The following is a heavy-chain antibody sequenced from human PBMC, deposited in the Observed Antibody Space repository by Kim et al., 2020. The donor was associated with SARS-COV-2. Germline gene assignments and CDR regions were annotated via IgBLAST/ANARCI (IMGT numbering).Heavy chain of an antibody. CDR1: GGSISSYY. CDR3: ARLYGRLRTLDY. V-gene: IGHV4-59*08. CDR2: IYYSGST. D-gene: IGHD4-17*01. J-gene: IGHJ4*02. Sequence: SETLSLTCTVSGGSISSYYWSWIRQPPGKGLEWIGYIYYSGSTNYNPSLKSRVTISVDTSKNQFSLKLSSVTAADTAVYYCARLYGRLRTLDYWGQGTLVTVSS.